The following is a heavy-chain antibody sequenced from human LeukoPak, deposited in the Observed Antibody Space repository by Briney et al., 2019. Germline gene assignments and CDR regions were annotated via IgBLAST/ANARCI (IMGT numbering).Heavy chain of an antibody. J-gene: IGHJ4*02. Sequence: GESLRLSCAACGFTFSSYAMSWVRQAPGKGLEWVSRISGSGDTYYADSVKGRFTISRDNSMNTLYLQMNSLRAEDTAVYHCARSHSSTSGYFDYWGQGALVTVSS. CDR3: ARSHSSTSGYFDY. V-gene: IGHV3-23*01. CDR2: ISGSGDT. D-gene: IGHD6-13*01. CDR1: GFTFSSYA.